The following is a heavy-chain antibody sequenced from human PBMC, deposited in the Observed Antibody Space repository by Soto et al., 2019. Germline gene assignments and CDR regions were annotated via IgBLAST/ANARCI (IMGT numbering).Heavy chain of an antibody. D-gene: IGHD6-13*01. Sequence: GESLKISCKGSGYSFTSYWIGWVRQMPGKGLEWMGIIYPGDSDTRYSPSFQGQVTISADKSISTAYLQWSSLKASDTAMYYCARTSAAGKYYYGMDVPGPAPTLTVSS. J-gene: IGHJ6*02. CDR3: ARTSAAGKYYYGMDV. CDR1: GYSFTSYW. V-gene: IGHV5-51*01. CDR2: IYPGDSDT.